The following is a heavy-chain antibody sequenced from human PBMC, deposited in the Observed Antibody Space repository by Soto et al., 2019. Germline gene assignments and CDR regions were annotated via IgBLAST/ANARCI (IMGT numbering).Heavy chain of an antibody. J-gene: IGHJ6*03. D-gene: IGHD2-8*01. Sequence: QMQLQQWGAGLLRPSETLSLTCAVYGGSFSDYFWSWIRQPPGKGLEWIGEISHRGSTSYSQSVKSRVTISLDTSKNQFSLRMTSVTAADTAVYFCASGGSVEVPHAIEDPRSYYYMDVWGKGTTVTVSS. CDR2: ISHRGST. CDR1: GGSFSDYF. V-gene: IGHV4-34*01. CDR3: ASGGSVEVPHAIEDPRSYYYMDV.